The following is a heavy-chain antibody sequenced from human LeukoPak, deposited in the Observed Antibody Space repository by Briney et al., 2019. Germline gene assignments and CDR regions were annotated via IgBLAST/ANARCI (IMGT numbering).Heavy chain of an antibody. CDR3: TTDFKDYSLDY. CDR2: IKSKTDGGTT. Sequence: GGSLRLSCAASGFRFSSYSMHWVRQAPGKGLEWVGRIKSKTDGGTTDYAAPVKGRFTISRDDSKNTLYLQMNSLKTEDTAVYYCTTDFKDYSLDYWGQGTLVTVSS. CDR1: GFRFSSYS. V-gene: IGHV3-15*01. D-gene: IGHD4-11*01. J-gene: IGHJ4*02.